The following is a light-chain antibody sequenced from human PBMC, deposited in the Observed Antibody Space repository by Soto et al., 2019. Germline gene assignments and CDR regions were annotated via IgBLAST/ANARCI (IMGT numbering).Light chain of an antibody. V-gene: IGLV2-14*01. Sequence: QSALTQPAAVSGSPGQSITISCIGTSSDIGGYNYVSWYQQHPGKAPKLIISEVSNRPSGVSDRFSGSKSGYTASLTISGLQAEDEADYYCSSYTTRSTLIFGGGTKVTVL. CDR2: EVS. CDR1: SSDIGGYNY. J-gene: IGLJ2*01. CDR3: SSYTTRSTLI.